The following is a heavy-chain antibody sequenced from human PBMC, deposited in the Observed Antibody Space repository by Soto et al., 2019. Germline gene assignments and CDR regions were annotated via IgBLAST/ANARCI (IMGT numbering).Heavy chain of an antibody. V-gene: IGHV3-15*07. CDR2: IKSKTDGGTT. CDR3: TTLIVLLWFGELLPDDY. J-gene: IGHJ4*02. CDR1: GFTFSNAW. D-gene: IGHD3-10*01. Sequence: EVQLVESGGGLVKPGGSLRLSCAASGFTFSNAWMNWVRQAPGKGLEWVGRIKSKTDGGTTDYAAPVKGRFTISRDDSKNTLYLQMNSLKTEDTAVYYCTTLIVLLWFGELLPDDYWGQGTLVTVSS.